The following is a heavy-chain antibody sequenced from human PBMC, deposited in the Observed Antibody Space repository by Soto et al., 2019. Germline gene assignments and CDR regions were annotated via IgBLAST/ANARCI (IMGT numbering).Heavy chain of an antibody. V-gene: IGHV4-4*07. D-gene: IGHD1-1*01. J-gene: IGHJ4*02. Sequence: VRLQESGPGLVEPSETLSLTCSVSGDSINNYYWSWIRQPAGKGLEWIGRIYSSGSATYNPSLKTRGTMSVDTSKNQVFLSVTSVTAADPAVYFCARGGTRSADLPTYWGQGIQVIVSS. CDR3: ARGGTRSADLPTY. CDR2: IYSSGSA. CDR1: GDSINNYY.